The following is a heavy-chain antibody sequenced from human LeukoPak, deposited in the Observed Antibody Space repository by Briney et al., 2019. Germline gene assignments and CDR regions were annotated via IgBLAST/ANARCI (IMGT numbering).Heavy chain of an antibody. J-gene: IGHJ1*01. D-gene: IGHD2-15*01. V-gene: IGHV3-30*04. CDR3: ARDENAYCSGGSCSYFQH. CDR1: GFTFSCYA. CDR2: ISYDGSNK. Sequence: PGRSLRLSCAASGFTFSCYAMNWVRQAPGKGLEWVAIISYDGSNKYYEDSVKGRFTISRDDSKNTLYLQMNSLRGEDTAVYYCARDENAYCSGGSCSYFQHWGQGTLVTVSS.